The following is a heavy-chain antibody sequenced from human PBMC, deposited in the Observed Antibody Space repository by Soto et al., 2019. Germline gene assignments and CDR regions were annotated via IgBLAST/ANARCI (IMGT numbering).Heavy chain of an antibody. J-gene: IGHJ5*02. CDR1: GDSVSSNSAA. Sequence: SQTLSLTCAISGDSVSSNSAAWDWIRQSPSRGLEWLGRTYYRSKWYNDYAVSVKSRITINPDTSKNQFSLQLNSVTPEDTAVYYCARSYSSSWYNWFDPWGQGTLVTVSS. D-gene: IGHD6-13*01. V-gene: IGHV6-1*01. CDR2: TYYRSKWYN. CDR3: ARSYSSSWYNWFDP.